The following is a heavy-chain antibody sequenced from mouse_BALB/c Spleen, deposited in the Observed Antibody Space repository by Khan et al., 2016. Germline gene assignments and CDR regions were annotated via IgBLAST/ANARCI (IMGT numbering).Heavy chain of an antibody. J-gene: IGHJ2*01. D-gene: IGHD1-2*01. V-gene: IGHV3-2*02. CDR2: ISYSGST. CDR3: ARTARIKY. CDR1: GYSITSGYG. Sequence: EVQLQESGPGLVKPSQSLSLTCTVTGYSITSGYGWNWIRQFPGNKLEWMGYISYSGSTNYNPSLKSRISITRDTSKNQFFLQLNSVTTEGTATXYCARTARIKYWGQGTNLTISS.